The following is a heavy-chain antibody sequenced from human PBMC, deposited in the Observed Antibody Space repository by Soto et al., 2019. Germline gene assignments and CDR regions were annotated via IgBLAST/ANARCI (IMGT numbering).Heavy chain of an antibody. CDR3: ARGGYYPEGYFDY. Sequence: SETLSLNCTVSGGSISSGGYYWSWIRQHPGKGLEWIGYIYYSGSTYYSPSLKSRVTISVDTSKNQFSLKLSSVTAADTAVYYCARGGYYPEGYFDYWGQGTLVTVSS. V-gene: IGHV4-31*03. D-gene: IGHD3-22*01. J-gene: IGHJ4*02. CDR2: IYYSGST. CDR1: GGSISSGGYY.